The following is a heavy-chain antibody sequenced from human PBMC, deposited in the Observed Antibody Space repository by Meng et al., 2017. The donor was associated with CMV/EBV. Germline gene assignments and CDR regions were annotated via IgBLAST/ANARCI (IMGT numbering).Heavy chain of an antibody. CDR2: INSDGSST. CDR1: GFTLSSYW. J-gene: IGHJ5*02. D-gene: IGHD3-16*01. V-gene: IGHV3-74*01. Sequence: SLRISCAAYGFTLSSYWMHWVRQAPGKGLVWVSRINSDGSSTSYADSVKGRFTISRDNAKNTLYLQMNSLRAEDTAVYYCTSGDWFDPWGQGTLVTVSS. CDR3: TSGDWFDP.